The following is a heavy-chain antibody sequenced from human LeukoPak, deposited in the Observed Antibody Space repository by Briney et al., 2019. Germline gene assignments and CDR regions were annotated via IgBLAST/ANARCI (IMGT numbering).Heavy chain of an antibody. CDR2: ISGSGGST. V-gene: IGHV3-23*01. D-gene: IGHD2-15*01. Sequence: GGSLRLSCAASGFTFSSYAMSWVRQAPGKGLEWVSVISGSGGSTYYADSVKGRFTISRDNSKNTLYLQMNSLRAEDTAVYYCAKEGPLVAATSAFGMDVWGRGTTVTVSS. CDR3: AKEGPLVAATSAFGMDV. CDR1: GFTFSSYA. J-gene: IGHJ6*02.